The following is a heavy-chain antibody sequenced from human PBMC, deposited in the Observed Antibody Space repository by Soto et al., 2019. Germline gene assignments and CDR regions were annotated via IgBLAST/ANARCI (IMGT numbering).Heavy chain of an antibody. CDR2: LSAYNGDT. J-gene: IGHJ3*01. D-gene: IGHD1-26*01. V-gene: IGHV1-18*01. CDR1: GYTFINYG. Sequence: QVQLVQSGAEVKKPGASVRVSCKTSGYTFINYGITWVRQAPGQGLEWMGWLSAYNGDTSSSEKLQDRFTMTTDTSTNTVYMDLRSLTSDDTAVYYCARWSAIVGGAEALDVCGQGIMVIVAS. CDR3: ARWSAIVGGAEALDV.